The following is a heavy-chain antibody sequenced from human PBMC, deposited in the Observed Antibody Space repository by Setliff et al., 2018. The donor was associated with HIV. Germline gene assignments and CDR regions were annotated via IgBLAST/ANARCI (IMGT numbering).Heavy chain of an antibody. V-gene: IGHV1-46*01. CDR1: GYTFTDNY. J-gene: IGHJ4*02. CDR3: AREAYYSGSGNYPYN. D-gene: IGHD3-10*01. CDR2: INPSGSST. Sequence: ASVKVSCKTSGYTFTDNYIHWVRQAPGQGLEWMGTINPSGSSTTYAQKFRGRVTVTRDTSTSTVYMELSSLTSEDTAVYYCAREAYYSGSGNYPYNWGQGTLVTVSS.